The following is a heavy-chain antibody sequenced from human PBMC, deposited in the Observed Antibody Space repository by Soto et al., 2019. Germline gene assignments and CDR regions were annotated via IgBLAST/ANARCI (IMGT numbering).Heavy chain of an antibody. V-gene: IGHV3-48*02. D-gene: IGHD1-26*01. CDR2: ISSNGESI. J-gene: IGHJ3*02. Sequence: LVESGGGLVQPGGSLRLSCAASGFTLSHSNMNWVRQAPGKGLEWLSYISSNGESIYYADSVRGRFTISRDNAKNSLYLQMNSLRDEDTAVYYCARESGKWEESYDAFDIWGQGTLVTVS. CDR1: GFTLSHSN. CDR3: ARESGKWEESYDAFDI.